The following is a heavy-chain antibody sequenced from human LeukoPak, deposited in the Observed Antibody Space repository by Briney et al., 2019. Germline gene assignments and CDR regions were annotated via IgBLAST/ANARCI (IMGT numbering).Heavy chain of an antibody. CDR1: GNTFIGYW. J-gene: IGHJ4*02. D-gene: IGHD6-13*01. CDR3: ARSAAGEFDY. V-gene: IGHV1-46*01. Sequence: ASVKVSCKASGNTFIGYWIHWVRQAPGQGLEWMGAINPRGDATIGAQKFQGRVTTTRDTSTSTVYIELSSLRSEDTAVYYCARSAAGEFDYWGQGTLVTVSS. CDR2: INPRGDAT.